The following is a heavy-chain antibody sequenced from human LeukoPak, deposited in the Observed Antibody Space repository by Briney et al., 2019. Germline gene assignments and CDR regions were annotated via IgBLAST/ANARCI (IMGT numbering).Heavy chain of an antibody. CDR3: AKSDYGDYHGYFDY. Sequence: GGSLRLSCAASGFTFSSYAMHWVRQAPGKGLEWVAVISYDGSNKYYADSVKGRFTISRDNSKNTLYLQMNSLRAEDTAVYYCAKSDYGDYHGYFDYWGQGTLVTVSS. CDR2: ISYDGSNK. CDR1: GFTFSSYA. V-gene: IGHV3-30*04. D-gene: IGHD4-17*01. J-gene: IGHJ4*02.